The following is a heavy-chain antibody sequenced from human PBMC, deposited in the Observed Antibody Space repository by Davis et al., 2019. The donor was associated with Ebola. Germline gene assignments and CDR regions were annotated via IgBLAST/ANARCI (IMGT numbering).Heavy chain of an antibody. CDR3: AREGVTRRFDY. CDR2: INHSGST. Sequence: SETLSLTCTVSGGSISSYYWSWIRQPPGKGLEWIGEINHSGSTNYNPSLKSRVTISVDTSKNQFSLKLSSVTAADTAVYYCAREGVTRRFDYWGQGTLVTVSS. D-gene: IGHD4-23*01. CDR1: GGSISSYY. J-gene: IGHJ4*02. V-gene: IGHV4-59*01.